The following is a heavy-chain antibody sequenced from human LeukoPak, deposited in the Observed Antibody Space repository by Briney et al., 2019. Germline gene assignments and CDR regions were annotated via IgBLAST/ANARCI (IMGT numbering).Heavy chain of an antibody. J-gene: IGHJ6*03. CDR1: GFTFSSYS. V-gene: IGHV3-48*04. CDR3: AREPYYYYYMDV. CDR2: ISSSSDSI. Sequence: PGGSLRLSCAASGFTFSSYSMNWVRQTPGKGLEWVSYISSSSDSIYYADSVKGRFTISRDNAKNSLYLQMNSLRAEDTAVYYCAREPYYYYYMDVWGKGTTVTVSS.